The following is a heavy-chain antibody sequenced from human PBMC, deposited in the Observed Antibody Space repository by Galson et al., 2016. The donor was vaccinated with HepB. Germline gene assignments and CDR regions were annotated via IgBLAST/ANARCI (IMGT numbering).Heavy chain of an antibody. D-gene: IGHD3-10*01. CDR1: GFTFNAHW. CDR3: SREMTGSYFD. J-gene: IGHJ4*02. Sequence: SLRLSCAASGFTFNAHWMNWVRQAPGKGLEWVANIRGDGIVSYYAESVRGRFTTSRDNAKNSLYLQMNGLRVDEPAVYYCSREMTGSYFDWGQGTLVTVSS. V-gene: IGHV3-7*01. CDR2: IRGDGIVS.